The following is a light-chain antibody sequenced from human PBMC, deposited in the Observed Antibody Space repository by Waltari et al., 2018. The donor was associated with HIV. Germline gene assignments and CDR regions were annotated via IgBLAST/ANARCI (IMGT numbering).Light chain of an antibody. Sequence: QSALTQPRSVSGSPGQSVTISCTGTSSDVGGYTFVSWYQHHPAKPPHLVISDATNRPSGVPDRFSGSKSGNPAPLTISGLQAEDEADYYCCSYSGSGTLYVFGTGTEVTVL. J-gene: IGLJ1*01. CDR3: CSYSGSGTLYV. CDR2: DAT. CDR1: SSDVGGYTF. V-gene: IGLV2-11*01.